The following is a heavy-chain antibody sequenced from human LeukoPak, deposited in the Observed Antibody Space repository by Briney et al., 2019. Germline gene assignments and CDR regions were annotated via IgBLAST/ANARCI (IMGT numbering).Heavy chain of an antibody. CDR1: GFTFSSYA. CDR3: AKEAKITMIVVVTRGGAFDI. Sequence: GGSLRLSCAASGFTFSSYAMSWVRQAPGKGLEWASAISGSGGSTYYADSVKGRFTISRDHSKNTLYLQMNSLRAEDTAVYYCAKEAKITMIVVVTRGGAFDIWGQGTMVTVSS. V-gene: IGHV3-23*01. CDR2: ISGSGGST. J-gene: IGHJ3*02. D-gene: IGHD3-22*01.